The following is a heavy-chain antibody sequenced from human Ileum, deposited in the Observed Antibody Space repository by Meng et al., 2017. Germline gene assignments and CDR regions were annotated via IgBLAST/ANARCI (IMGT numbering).Heavy chain of an antibody. Sequence: SVKVSCKASGFTFTRSAMQWVRQARGQCLEWIGWIVVGSGNTNYAQKFQERVTITRDMSTSTAYMELSSLRSEDTAVYYCAAGDYGYSYGLIAFDIWGQGTMVTVSS. J-gene: IGHJ3*02. CDR1: GFTFTRSA. V-gene: IGHV1-58*02. CDR3: AAGDYGYSYGLIAFDI. D-gene: IGHD5-18*01. CDR2: IVVGSGNT.